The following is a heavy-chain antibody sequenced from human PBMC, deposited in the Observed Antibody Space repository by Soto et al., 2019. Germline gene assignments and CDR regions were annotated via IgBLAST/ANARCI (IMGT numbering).Heavy chain of an antibody. CDR3: VRFRPAFGP. Sequence: PSETLSLTCTVSGDSISSSNYFWGWIRQPPGKGLEWIGTIFYSGSTYYNPSLKSRVTISVDTSKNQFSLKLTSVTAADTALYYCVRFRPAFGPWGQGTLVTVSS. CDR1: GDSISSSNYF. J-gene: IGHJ5*02. V-gene: IGHV4-39*01. CDR2: IFYSGST.